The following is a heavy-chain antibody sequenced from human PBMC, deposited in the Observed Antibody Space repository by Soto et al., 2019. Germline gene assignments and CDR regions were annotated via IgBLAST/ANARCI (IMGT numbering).Heavy chain of an antibody. V-gene: IGHV3-30*18. CDR3: AKERGVLGAFDI. CDR1: GFTSSSFV. CDR2: ISSDGNNQ. Sequence: QVQLVESGGGVVQPGTSLRLSCAASGFTSSSFVIHWVRQAPGKGLEWLAVISSDGNNQYYADSVKGRFTISRDNSKKTLYLQVNSLRAEDTAVYFCAKERGVLGAFDIWGQGTMVTVS. J-gene: IGHJ3*02. D-gene: IGHD3-10*01.